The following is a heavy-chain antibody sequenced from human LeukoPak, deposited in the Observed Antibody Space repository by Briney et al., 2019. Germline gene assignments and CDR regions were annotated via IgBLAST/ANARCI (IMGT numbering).Heavy chain of an antibody. CDR2: IYYSGST. CDR3: ARGGAARHWFDP. D-gene: IGHD6-13*01. CDR1: GGSISSGGYY. J-gene: IGHJ5*02. V-gene: IGHV4-31*03. Sequence: PSETLSLTCTVSGGSISSGGYYWSWIRQHPGKGLEWIGYIYYSGSTYYNPSLKSRVTISVDTSKNQSSLKLSSVTAADTAVYYCARGGAARHWFDPWGQGTLVTVSS.